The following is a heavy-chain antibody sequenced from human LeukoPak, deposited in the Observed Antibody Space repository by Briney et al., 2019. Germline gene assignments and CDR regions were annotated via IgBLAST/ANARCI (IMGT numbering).Heavy chain of an antibody. CDR3: ATSKYSGSY. J-gene: IGHJ4*02. CDR2: ISVSGNT. CDR1: GFTLSSYA. D-gene: IGHD1-26*01. V-gene: IGHV3-23*01. Sequence: GGSLRLSCAASGFTLSSYAMSWVRQGPGKGLEWVSAISVSGNTYHADSVKGRFTISRDSSKNTLYLQMNSLRAGDAAVYYCATSKYSGSYWGQGTLVTVSS.